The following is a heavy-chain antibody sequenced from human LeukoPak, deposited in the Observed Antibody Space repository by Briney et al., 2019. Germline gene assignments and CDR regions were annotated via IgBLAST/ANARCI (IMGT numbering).Heavy chain of an antibody. Sequence: GGSLRLSCAASGFTFSSYAMHWVRQAPGKGLEWVAVISYDGSNKYYADSVKGRFTISRDNSKNTLYLQMNSLRAEDTAVYYCARDTTGGSGSYFSYFDYWGQGTLVTVSS. D-gene: IGHD1-26*01. J-gene: IGHJ4*02. CDR3: ARDTTGGSGSYFSYFDY. CDR2: ISYDGSNK. V-gene: IGHV3-30*01. CDR1: GFTFSSYA.